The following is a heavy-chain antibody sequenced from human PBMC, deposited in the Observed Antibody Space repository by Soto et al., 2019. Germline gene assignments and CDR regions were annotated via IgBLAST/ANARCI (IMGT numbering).Heavy chain of an antibody. CDR1: GFTFSSYA. J-gene: IGHJ6*02. V-gene: IGHV3-30*18. Sequence: QVQLVESGGGVVQPGRSLRLSCAASGFTFSSYAMHWVRQAPGKGLEWVAAISYDGGNKYYPDSLKGRFTISRDNSKTTLYLQMNSLRAEDTAVYYCAKDLVVLVTPYYGIDVWGQGTTVTVSS. CDR2: ISYDGGNK. CDR3: AKDLVVLVTPYYGIDV. D-gene: IGHD3-22*01.